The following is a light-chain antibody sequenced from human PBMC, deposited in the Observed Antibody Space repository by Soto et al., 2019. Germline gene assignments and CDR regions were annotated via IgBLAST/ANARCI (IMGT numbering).Light chain of an antibody. CDR1: SXDVGGYNY. V-gene: IGLV2-14*01. J-gene: IGLJ1*01. CDR2: EVS. CDR3: SSYTRSSTLDYV. Sequence: QSALTQPASVSGSPGQSIAISCTGTSXDVGGYNYVSWYQQHPGKAPKLMIYEVSNRPSGVSNRFSGSKSANTASLTISGLQAEDEADYYCSSYTRSSTLDYVFGTGTKVTVL.